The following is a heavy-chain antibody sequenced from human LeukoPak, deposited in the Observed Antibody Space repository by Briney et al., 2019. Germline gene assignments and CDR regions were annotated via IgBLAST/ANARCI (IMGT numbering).Heavy chain of an antibody. D-gene: IGHD5-18*01. CDR1: GGCISSSSYY. CDR3: ARHVGIRGYSYGNNWFDP. CDR2: IYYSGST. J-gene: IGHJ5*02. Sequence: SETLSLTCTVSGGCISSSSYYWGWIRQPPGKGLEWIESIYYSGSTYYNPSLKSRVTISVDTSKNQFSLKLSSVTAADTAVYYCARHVGIRGYSYGNNWFDPWGQGTLVTVSS. V-gene: IGHV4-39*01.